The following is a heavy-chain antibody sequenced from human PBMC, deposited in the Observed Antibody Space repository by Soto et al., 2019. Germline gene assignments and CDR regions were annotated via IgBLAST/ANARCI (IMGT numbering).Heavy chain of an antibody. CDR3: AREGGYDYSGHFDY. J-gene: IGHJ4*02. CDR1: GYTFTSYA. V-gene: IGHV1-3*01. D-gene: IGHD5-12*01. CDR2: INAGNGNT. Sequence: ASVKVSCKASGYTFTSYAMHWVRQAPGQRLEWMGWINAGNGNTKYSQKFQGRVTITRDTSASTAYMELSSLRSEDTAVYYCAREGGYDYSGHFDYWGQGTLVTVSS.